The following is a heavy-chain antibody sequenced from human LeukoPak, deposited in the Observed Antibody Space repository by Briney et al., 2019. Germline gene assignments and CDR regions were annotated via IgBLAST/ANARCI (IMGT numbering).Heavy chain of an antibody. CDR3: ATDDRIAAAGTLYYYSGMDV. CDR1: GYTLTELS. CDR2: FDPEDGET. D-gene: IGHD6-13*01. Sequence: ASVKVSCKVSGYTLTELSMHWVRQAPGKGLEWMGGFDPEDGETIYAQKFQGRVTMTEDTSTDTAYMELSSLRSEDTAVYYCATDDRIAAAGTLYYYSGMDVWGQGTTVTVSS. V-gene: IGHV1-24*01. J-gene: IGHJ6*02.